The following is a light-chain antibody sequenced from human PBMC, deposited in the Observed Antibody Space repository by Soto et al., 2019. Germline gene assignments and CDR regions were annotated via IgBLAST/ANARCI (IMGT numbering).Light chain of an antibody. CDR2: STN. CDR3: VLYMGSGISL. J-gene: IGLJ3*02. Sequence: QAVVTQEPSFSVSPGGTVTLTCALSSGSVSPSYYPSWYQQTPGQAPRTVIHSTNTRSSGVPDRFSGSILGNKAALTITGAQADDESDYYCVLYMGSGISLFGGGTKLPVL. CDR1: SGSVSPSYY. V-gene: IGLV8-61*01.